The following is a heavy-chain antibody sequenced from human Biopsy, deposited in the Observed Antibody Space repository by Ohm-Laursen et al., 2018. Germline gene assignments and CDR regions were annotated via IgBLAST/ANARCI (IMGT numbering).Heavy chain of an antibody. V-gene: IGHV1-69*06. J-gene: IGHJ1*01. CDR2: NIPILGTG. CDR3: ATKLTGYFHH. CDR1: EGSFSNYG. Sequence: SVKVSCKAPEGSFSNYGVNWVRQAPGQGLEWLGGNIPILGTGNYAQKFQDRVTVAADTSTSTATMELRSLRSDDTAVYYCATKLTGYFHHWGQGTLVIVSS. D-gene: IGHD3-9*01.